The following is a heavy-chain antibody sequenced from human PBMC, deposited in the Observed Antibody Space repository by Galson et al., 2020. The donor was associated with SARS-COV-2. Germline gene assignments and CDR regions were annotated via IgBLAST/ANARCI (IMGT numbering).Heavy chain of an antibody. CDR3: ARAVSSGLYYAQGGMDG. D-gene: IGHD3-22*01. CDR2: ISNAGSKK. CDR1: ALIIGSFA. J-gene: IGHJ6*02. Sequence: GGTLRLSCAASALIIGSFAMHWVRQAPGKGLEWVAVISNAGSKKYYADSVKGRFTISRDNSKNTLYLQMNSLRAEDTVVYYCARAVSSGLYYAQGGMDGWGQGTTVIVSS. V-gene: IGHV3-30*04.